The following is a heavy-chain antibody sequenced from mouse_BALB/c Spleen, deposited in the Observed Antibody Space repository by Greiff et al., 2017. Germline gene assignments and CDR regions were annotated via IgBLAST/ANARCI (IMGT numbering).Heavy chain of an antibody. Sequence: VMLVESGPGLVAPSQSLSITCTVSGFSLSRYSVHWVRQPPGKGLEWLGMIWGGGSTDYNSALKSRLSISKDNSKSQVFLKMNSLQTDDTAMYYCARRITDDLQFAYWGEGTLVTVSA. CDR3: ARRITDDLQFAY. CDR1: GFSLSRYS. D-gene: IGHD2-4*01. J-gene: IGHJ3*01. V-gene: IGHV2-6-4*01. CDR2: IWGGGST.